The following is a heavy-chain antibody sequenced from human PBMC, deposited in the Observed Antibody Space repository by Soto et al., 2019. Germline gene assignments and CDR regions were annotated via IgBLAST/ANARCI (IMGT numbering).Heavy chain of an antibody. CDR2: ISSDGRST. V-gene: IGHV3-74*01. CDR3: TRESSSLNRSLDY. Sequence: PGGSLRLSCAASGFTFSSYWMHWVRQAPGKGLVWVSRISSDGRSTNYADSVKGRFTTSRDNAKNTLYQQMNSLRAEDTSVYYCTRESSSLNRSLDYWGQGALVTVSS. CDR1: GFTFSSYW. J-gene: IGHJ4*02. D-gene: IGHD6-6*01.